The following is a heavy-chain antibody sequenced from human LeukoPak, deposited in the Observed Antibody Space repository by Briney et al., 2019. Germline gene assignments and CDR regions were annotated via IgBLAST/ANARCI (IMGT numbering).Heavy chain of an antibody. V-gene: IGHV4-30-2*01. CDR1: GGSISSGGYY. CDR2: IYHSGST. Sequence: SETLSLTCTVSGGSISSGGYYWSWIRQPPGKGLEWIGYIYHSGSTYYNPSLKSRVTISVDRSKNQFSLKLSSVTAADTAVYYCARWLVRFLGFDPWGQGTLVTVSS. CDR3: ARWLVRFLGFDP. J-gene: IGHJ5*02. D-gene: IGHD6-19*01.